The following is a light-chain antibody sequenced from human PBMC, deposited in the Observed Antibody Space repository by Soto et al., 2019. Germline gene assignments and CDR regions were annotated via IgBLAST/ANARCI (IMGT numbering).Light chain of an antibody. V-gene: IGKV3-20*01. Sequence: EIVLTQSPDTLSLSPGERATLSCRASQSVYSSCLAWYQQKPGQAPRLLMYGSSNRATGIPDRFSGSGSGTDFTLTISRLEPEDFAVYYCQQYGDSPDRDRWTFGQGTKVEIK. CDR3: QQYGDSPDRDRWT. CDR1: QSVYSSC. J-gene: IGKJ1*01. CDR2: GSS.